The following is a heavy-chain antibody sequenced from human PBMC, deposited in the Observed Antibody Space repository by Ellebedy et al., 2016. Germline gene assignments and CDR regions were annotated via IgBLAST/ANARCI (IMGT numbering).Heavy chain of an antibody. CDR1: GLTFSSYA. Sequence: GGSLRLXXAASGLTFSSYAMHWVRQAPGKGLEWVAVISYDGSNKYYADSVKGRFTISRDNSKNTLYLQMNSLRAEDTAVYYCAREGTSSSLDAFDIWGQGTMVTVSS. CDR2: ISYDGSNK. CDR3: AREGTSSSLDAFDI. V-gene: IGHV3-30-3*01. D-gene: IGHD6-13*01. J-gene: IGHJ3*02.